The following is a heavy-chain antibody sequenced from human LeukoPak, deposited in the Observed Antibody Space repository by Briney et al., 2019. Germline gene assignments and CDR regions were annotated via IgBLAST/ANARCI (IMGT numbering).Heavy chain of an antibody. J-gene: IGHJ4*02. Sequence: GGSLRLSCAASGFTFSTYWMHWVRQALGKGLVWVSHINSDGSSPSYADSVKGRFTISRENSKTKLYLQMNSLRAEDTAVYYCARVVVDSSGYYNDYWGQGTLVTVSS. CDR1: GFTFSTYW. D-gene: IGHD3-22*01. V-gene: IGHV3-74*01. CDR3: ARVVVDSSGYYNDY. CDR2: INSDGSSP.